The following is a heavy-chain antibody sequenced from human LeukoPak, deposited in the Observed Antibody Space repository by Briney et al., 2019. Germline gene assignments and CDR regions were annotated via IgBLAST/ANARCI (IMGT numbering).Heavy chain of an antibody. J-gene: IGHJ4*02. CDR3: AREYYDSSGYPDY. CDR1: GGTFSNYA. Sequence: SVKVSCKAPGGTFSNYAISWVRQAPGQGLEWMGGIIPLFGSANYAQKFQGRVTITADESTSTAYMELSSLRSEDTAVYYCAREYYDSSGYPDYWGQGTLVTVSS. V-gene: IGHV1-69*13. CDR2: IIPLFGSA. D-gene: IGHD3-22*01.